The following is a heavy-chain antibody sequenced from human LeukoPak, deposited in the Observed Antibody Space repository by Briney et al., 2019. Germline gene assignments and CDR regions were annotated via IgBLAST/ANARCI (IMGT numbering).Heavy chain of an antibody. D-gene: IGHD2-15*01. J-gene: IGHJ4*02. Sequence: SETLSLTCAVYGESLNSYYWSWVRQPPGEGLEWIGEIYESGTTEYNPSRKSRVTISMAPSKQQFSLSLSSVTAADTAVYYCARGAWATRLGSWGLGTPVIVSS. V-gene: IGHV4-34*01. CDR1: GESLNSYY. CDR3: ARGAWATRLGS. CDR2: IYESGTT.